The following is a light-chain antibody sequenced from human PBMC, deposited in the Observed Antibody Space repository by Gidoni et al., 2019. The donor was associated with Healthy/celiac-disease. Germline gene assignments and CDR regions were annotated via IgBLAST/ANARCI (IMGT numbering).Light chain of an antibody. CDR1: QSVSSN. V-gene: IGKV3-15*01. CDR3: QQYNNWPTLT. Sequence: EIAMTQSPATLSVSPGERATLSCRASQSVSSNLAWYQQKPGQAPRLLIYGASTRATGIPARFSGSGSGTEFTLTISSLQSEDFAVYYCQQYNNWPTLTFGGXTKVEIK. J-gene: IGKJ4*01. CDR2: GAS.